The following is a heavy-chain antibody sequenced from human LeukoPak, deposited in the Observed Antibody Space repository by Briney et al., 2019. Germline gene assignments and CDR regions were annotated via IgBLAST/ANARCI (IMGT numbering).Heavy chain of an antibody. CDR2: IKSKTDGGTT. D-gene: IGHD5-12*01. J-gene: IGHJ4*02. V-gene: IGHV3-15*01. Sequence: GGSLRLSCAASGFTFSNAWMSWVRQAPGKGVEGVGRIKSKTDGGTTDYAEAGKGRFTISRDDSKNTLYLQMNSLKTEDTAVYTTDVATVNDYWGQGTLVTVSS. CDR1: GFTFSNAW. CDR3: DVATVNDY.